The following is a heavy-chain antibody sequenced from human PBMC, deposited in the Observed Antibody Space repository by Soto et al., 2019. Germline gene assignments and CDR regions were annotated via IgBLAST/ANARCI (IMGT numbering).Heavy chain of an antibody. CDR3: ARDPFYGGSTIQH. Sequence: GGSLRLSCAASGFSFSSYSMNWVRQAPGKGLEWVSSISSSSSYIYYADSVKGRFTISRDNAKNSLYLQMNSLRAEDTAVYYCARDPFYGGSTIQHWGQGTLVTVSS. CDR1: GFSFSSYS. J-gene: IGHJ1*01. CDR2: ISSSSSYI. D-gene: IGHD2-15*01. V-gene: IGHV3-21*01.